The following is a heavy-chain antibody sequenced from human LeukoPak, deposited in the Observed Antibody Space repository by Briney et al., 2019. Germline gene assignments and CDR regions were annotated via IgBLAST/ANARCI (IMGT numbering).Heavy chain of an antibody. CDR2: ITDDGTT. Sequence: GGSLRLSCGASGFTFSSAWMHWVRQAPGTGLVWVSRITDDGTTTYADSVKGRFTISRDNAKNTLYLQINSLRAEDTAVYYCVRDRVGPDYWGQGTLVTVSS. CDR1: GFTFSSAW. J-gene: IGHJ4*02. D-gene: IGHD1-26*01. CDR3: VRDRVGPDY. V-gene: IGHV3-74*03.